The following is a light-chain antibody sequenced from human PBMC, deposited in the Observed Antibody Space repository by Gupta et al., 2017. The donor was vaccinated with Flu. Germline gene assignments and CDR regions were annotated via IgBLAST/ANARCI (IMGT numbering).Light chain of an antibody. J-gene: IGKJ3*01. Sequence: IPLSQSPSSLSASVGDRVTITCRASQSISSHLNWYQQKPGKAPKLLIYSASSLQSGVPSRFSGSGSGTEFTLTIRSLQPEDVATYYCQQGYRNPVTFGPGTKVEIK. CDR1: QSISSH. CDR3: QQGYRNPVT. V-gene: IGKV1-39*01. CDR2: SAS.